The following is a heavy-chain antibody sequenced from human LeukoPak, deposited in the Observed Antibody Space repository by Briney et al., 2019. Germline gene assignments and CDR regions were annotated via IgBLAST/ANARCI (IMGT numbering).Heavy chain of an antibody. D-gene: IGHD6-13*01. CDR3: ARRKRQQLVRSPKGAFDI. V-gene: IGHV4-39*07. J-gene: IGHJ3*02. CDR2: IYYSGST. Sequence: PSETLSLTCTVSGGSVSSSSYYWGWIRQPPGKGLEWIGSIYYSGSTYYNPSLKSRVTISVDTSKNQFSLKLSSVTAADTAVYYCARRKRQQLVRSPKGAFDIWGQGTMVTVSS. CDR1: GGSVSSSSYY.